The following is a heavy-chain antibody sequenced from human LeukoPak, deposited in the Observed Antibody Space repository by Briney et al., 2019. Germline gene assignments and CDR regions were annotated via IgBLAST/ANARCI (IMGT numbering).Heavy chain of an antibody. Sequence: GESLRLSCAASGFTFSSYWMHWVRQAPGKGLVWVSRVNPQGSGTSYTDSVKGRFTISRDNAKDALHLRMDDLRVEDTAVYYCARARWSSTGWFLGYWGQGTLVTVSS. D-gene: IGHD6-19*01. CDR3: ARARWSSTGWFLGY. CDR1: GFTFSSYW. V-gene: IGHV3-74*01. CDR2: VNPQGSGT. J-gene: IGHJ4*02.